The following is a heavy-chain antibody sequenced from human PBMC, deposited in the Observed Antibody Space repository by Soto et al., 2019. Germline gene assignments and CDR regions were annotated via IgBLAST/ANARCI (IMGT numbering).Heavy chain of an antibody. J-gene: IGHJ4*02. CDR1: GFTFSSYA. CDR3: ARTQQDSSSWYDY. V-gene: IGHV3-23*01. CDR2: ISGSGGST. D-gene: IGHD6-13*01. Sequence: GGSLRLSCAASGFTFSSYAMSWVRQAPGKGLEWVSAISGSGGSTYYADSVKGRFTVSRDNSKNTLYLQMNSLRAEDTAVYYCARTQQDSSSWYDYWGQGTLVTVSS.